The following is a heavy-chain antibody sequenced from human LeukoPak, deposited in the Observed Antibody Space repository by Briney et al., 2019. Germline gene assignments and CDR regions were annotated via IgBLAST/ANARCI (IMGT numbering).Heavy chain of an antibody. Sequence: GSLRLSCTASGFTFDDYDMAWVRQAPGKGLEWVSFIRNKVNGGTTEYAASVKGRFTISKDASKTIAYLQMNSLKAEDTGVYYCTRDPSRRHDYWGQGTPVTVSS. V-gene: IGHV3-49*04. CDR1: GFTFDDYD. CDR3: TRDPSRRHDY. J-gene: IGHJ4*02. CDR2: IRNKVNGGTT. D-gene: IGHD2-2*01.